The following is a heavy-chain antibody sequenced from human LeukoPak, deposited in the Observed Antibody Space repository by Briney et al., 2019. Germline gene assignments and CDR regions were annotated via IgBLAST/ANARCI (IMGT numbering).Heavy chain of an antibody. CDR1: GGSFSGYY. CDR3: ARDGYSSGWYGIDY. V-gene: IGHV4-34*01. CDR2: INHSGST. J-gene: IGHJ4*02. D-gene: IGHD6-19*01. Sequence: SETLSLTCAVYGGSFSGYYWSWIRQPPGKGLEGIGEINHSGSTNYNPSLKSRVTISVDTSKNQFSLKLSSVTAADTAVYYCARDGYSSGWYGIDYWGQGTLVTVSS.